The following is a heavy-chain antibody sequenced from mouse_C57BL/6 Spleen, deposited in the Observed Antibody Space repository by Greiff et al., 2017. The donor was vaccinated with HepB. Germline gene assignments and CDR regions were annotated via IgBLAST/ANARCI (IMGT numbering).Heavy chain of an antibody. J-gene: IGHJ2*01. CDR3: ARGGTTVVAKDYFDY. D-gene: IGHD1-1*01. CDR2: IDPSDSET. CDR1: GYTFTSYW. V-gene: IGHV1-52*01. Sequence: QVQLKQPGAELVRPGSSVKLSCKASGYTFTSYWMHWVKQRPIQGLEWIGNIDPSDSETHYNQKFKDKATLTVDKSSSTAYMQLSSLTSEDSAVYYCARGGTTVVAKDYFDYWGQGTTLTVSS.